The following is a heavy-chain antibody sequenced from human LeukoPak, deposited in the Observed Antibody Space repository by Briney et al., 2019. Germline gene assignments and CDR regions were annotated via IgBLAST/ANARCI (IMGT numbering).Heavy chain of an antibody. V-gene: IGHV1-69*04. J-gene: IGHJ4*02. D-gene: IGHD3-22*01. CDR3: ARENDSSGYAPGD. CDR1: GGTFSSYA. Sequence: GASVTVSCKASGGTFSSYAISWVRQAPGQGLEWMGRIIPILGIANYAQKFQGRVTITADKSTSTAYMEPSSLRSEDTAVYYCARENDSSGYAPGDWGQGTLVTVSS. CDR2: IIPILGIA.